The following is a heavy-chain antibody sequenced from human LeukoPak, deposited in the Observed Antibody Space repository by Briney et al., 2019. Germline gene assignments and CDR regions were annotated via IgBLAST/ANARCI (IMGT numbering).Heavy chain of an antibody. CDR2: TNSEGSDT. V-gene: IGHV3-74*01. Sequence: GGSLRLSCAASGFTFSSYWMHWVRQAPGKGLVRVSRTNSEGSDTRYADSVKGRFTISRDNAKNTLSLQMNSLRVEDTAVYFCARGGSPPEALGDAFDIWGQGTMVTV. D-gene: IGHD1-26*01. CDR1: GFTFSSYW. J-gene: IGHJ3*02. CDR3: ARGGSPPEALGDAFDI.